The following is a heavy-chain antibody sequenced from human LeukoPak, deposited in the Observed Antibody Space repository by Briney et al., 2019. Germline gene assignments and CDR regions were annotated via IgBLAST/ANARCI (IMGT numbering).Heavy chain of an antibody. V-gene: IGHV3-7*01. CDR2: IKPDGTVK. Sequence: GGSLRLSCAASGFIFSNSWMSWVRQAPGQGLEWVANIKPDGTVKYYMDSVKGRFTISRDNAKNSLYLQMNSLRAEGTAVYYCARHMVKGNYFDYWGQGTLVTVSS. J-gene: IGHJ4*02. CDR3: ARHMVKGNYFDY. D-gene: IGHD5-18*01. CDR1: GFIFSNSW.